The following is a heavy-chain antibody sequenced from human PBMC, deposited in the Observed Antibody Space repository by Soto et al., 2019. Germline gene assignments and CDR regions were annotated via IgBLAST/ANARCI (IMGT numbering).Heavy chain of an antibody. D-gene: IGHD6-13*01. CDR1: GGSISSYY. J-gene: IGHJ3*02. V-gene: IGHV4-59*01. CDR2: IYYSGST. Sequence: SETLSLTCTVSGGSISSYYWSWIRQPPGKGLEWIGYIYYSGSTNYNPSRKSRVTISVDTSKNQFSLKLSSVTAADTAVYYCARESRRIAAAHRAFDIWGQGTMVTVSS. CDR3: ARESRRIAAAHRAFDI.